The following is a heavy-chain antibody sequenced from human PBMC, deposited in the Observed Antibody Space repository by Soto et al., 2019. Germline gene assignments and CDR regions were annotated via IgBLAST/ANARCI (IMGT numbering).Heavy chain of an antibody. J-gene: IGHJ6*03. Sequence: QLQLQESGPGLVKPSETLSLTCTVSGGSISSSTSYWGWIRQPPGKGLEWMGSINYSGSTYYSLSLKSPVAISADTPKNQFSLKLSSVTAADTAVYYCARPVNYYYYYMDVWGKGTMVTVSS. CDR1: GGSISSSTSY. V-gene: IGHV4-39*01. CDR2: INYSGST. CDR3: ARPVNYYYYYMDV.